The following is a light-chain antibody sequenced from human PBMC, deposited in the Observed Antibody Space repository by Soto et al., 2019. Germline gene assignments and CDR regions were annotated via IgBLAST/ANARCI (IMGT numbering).Light chain of an antibody. CDR2: AS. Sequence: SASVGDRVIITCRASENIKNWLAWYQASLLESGVPSRFSGSGSGTEFTLTISSLQPDDLATYYCQQYNSSPWTFGQGTKVDIK. CDR1: ENIKNW. CDR3: QQYNSSPWT. V-gene: IGKV1-5*03. J-gene: IGKJ1*01.